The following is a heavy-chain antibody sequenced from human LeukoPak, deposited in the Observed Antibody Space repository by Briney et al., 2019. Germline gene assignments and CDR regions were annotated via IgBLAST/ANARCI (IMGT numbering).Heavy chain of an antibody. CDR1: GFTFSGSA. CDR3: SSYDNSGYYYRNY. Sequence: GGSLRLSCAASGFTFSGSAIHWVRQASGKGLEWVGRVRTKGVGYATQYAAPVKGRFTISRDDSKNTAYLQMNSLKTEDTAVYFCSSYDNSGYYYRNYWGQGTLVTVSS. CDR2: VRTKGVGYAT. D-gene: IGHD3-22*01. V-gene: IGHV3-73*01. J-gene: IGHJ4*02.